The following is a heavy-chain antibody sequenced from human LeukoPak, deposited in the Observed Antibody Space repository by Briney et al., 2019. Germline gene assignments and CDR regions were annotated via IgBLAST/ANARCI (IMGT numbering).Heavy chain of an antibody. V-gene: IGHV3-15*01. CDR3: TTETIFGVVISY. D-gene: IGHD3-3*01. Sequence: GGPLRLSCAASGFTFSDAWMSWLRKALGQELEWVGRIKSKTDGGTTDYAAPVKGRFTISRDDSKNTLYLQMNSLKTEDTAVYYCTTETIFGVVISYWGQGTLVTVSS. CDR2: IKSKTDGGTT. J-gene: IGHJ4*02. CDR1: GFTFSDAW.